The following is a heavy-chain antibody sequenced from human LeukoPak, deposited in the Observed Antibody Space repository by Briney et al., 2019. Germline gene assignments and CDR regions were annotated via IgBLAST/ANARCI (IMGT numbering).Heavy chain of an antibody. V-gene: IGHV3-33*01. CDR2: IWYDGSNK. J-gene: IGHJ4*02. Sequence: GGSLRLSCAASGFTFSSYGMHWVRQAPGKGLEWVAVIWYDGSNKYYADSVKGRSTISRDNSKNTLYLQMNSLRAEDTAVYYCARDRYSSSWYLDYWGQGTLVTVSS. D-gene: IGHD6-13*01. CDR1: GFTFSSYG. CDR3: ARDRYSSSWYLDY.